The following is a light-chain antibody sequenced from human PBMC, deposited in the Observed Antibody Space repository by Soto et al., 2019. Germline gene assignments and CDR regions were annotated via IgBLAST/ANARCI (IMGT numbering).Light chain of an antibody. Sequence: QSALTQPLSASGSPGQSVTISCTGTPSDVGGYNSVSWYQQYPGKAPKLMIYDVSKRPSGVPDRFSGSKSGNTASLTVSGLQAEDEANYYCSSYAGSNVLFGGGTKLTVL. CDR1: PSDVGGYNS. J-gene: IGLJ2*01. CDR2: DVS. V-gene: IGLV2-8*01. CDR3: SSYAGSNVL.